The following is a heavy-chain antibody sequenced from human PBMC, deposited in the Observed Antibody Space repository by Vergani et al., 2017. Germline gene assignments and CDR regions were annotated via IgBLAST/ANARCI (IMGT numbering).Heavy chain of an antibody. CDR2: FDPEDGET. Sequence: QVQLVESGGGVVQPGASVKVSCKVSGYTLTELSMHWVRQAPGKGLEWMGGFDPEDGETIYAQKFQGRVTMTEDTSTDTAYMELSSLRSEDTAVYYCARADYDFWSGYPLSWYFDLWGRGTLVTVSS. J-gene: IGHJ2*01. V-gene: IGHV1-24*01. CDR3: ARADYDFWSGYPLSWYFDL. CDR1: GYTLTELS. D-gene: IGHD3-3*01.